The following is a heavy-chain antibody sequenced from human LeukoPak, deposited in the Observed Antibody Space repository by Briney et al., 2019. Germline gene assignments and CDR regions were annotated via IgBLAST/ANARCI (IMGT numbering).Heavy chain of an antibody. CDR1: GFTFSSSN. D-gene: IGHD6-19*01. J-gene: IGHJ5*02. V-gene: IGHV3-21*01. Sequence: GGSLRLSCAASGFTFSSSNMNWVRQAPGNGLEWVSSISGSGKYIYYADSVRGRFTISRDNADNSLYLHMSNLRADDTAVYYCAREEWLVRGPFDPWGQGTLVTVSS. CDR2: ISGSGKYI. CDR3: AREEWLVRGPFDP.